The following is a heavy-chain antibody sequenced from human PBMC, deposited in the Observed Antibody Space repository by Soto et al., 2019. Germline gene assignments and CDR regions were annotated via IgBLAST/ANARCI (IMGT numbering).Heavy chain of an antibody. CDR3: VRDPDIVVIPSATDGMDV. Sequence: GGSLRLSCAASGFSFSSYWMHWVRQAPGKGLVWVSRINSDGTSSKYADSVKGRFTISRDNGNNTLFLQMNSLGAEDTAVYFCVRDPDIVVIPSATDGMDVWGQGTTVTVSS. V-gene: IGHV3-74*03. D-gene: IGHD2-2*01. CDR1: GFSFSSYW. J-gene: IGHJ6*02. CDR2: INSDGTSS.